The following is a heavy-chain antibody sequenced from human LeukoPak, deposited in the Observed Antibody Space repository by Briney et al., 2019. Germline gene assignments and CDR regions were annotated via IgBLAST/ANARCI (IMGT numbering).Heavy chain of an antibody. J-gene: IGHJ5*02. D-gene: IGHD6-19*01. CDR2: IFTSGTT. V-gene: IGHV4-4*07. CDR3: ARDFGFGSA. Sequence: PSETLSLTCTVSGGPISSSYWSWIRQPAGKGLEWIGRIFTSGTTEYNPSLKSRVTMSVDTSKNQFSLKLTSVTAADTAVYYCARDFGFGSAWGQGALVTVSS. CDR1: GGPISSSY.